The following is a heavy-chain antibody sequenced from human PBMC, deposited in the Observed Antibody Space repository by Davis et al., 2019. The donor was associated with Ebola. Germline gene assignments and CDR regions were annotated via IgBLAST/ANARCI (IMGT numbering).Heavy chain of an antibody. D-gene: IGHD2-2*01. CDR1: GGSISSYY. CDR2: IYYSGST. V-gene: IGHV4-59*01. CDR3: ARETYCSSTSCLDP. Sequence: PSETLSLTCTVSGGSISSYYWSWIRQPPGEGLEWIGYIYYSGSTNYNPSLKSRVTISVDTSKNQFSLKLSSVTAADTAVYYCARETYCSSTSCLDPWGQGTLVTVSS. J-gene: IGHJ5*02.